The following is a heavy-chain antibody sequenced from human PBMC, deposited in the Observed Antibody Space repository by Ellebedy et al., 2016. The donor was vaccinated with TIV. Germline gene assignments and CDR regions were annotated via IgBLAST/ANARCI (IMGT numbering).Heavy chain of an antibody. CDR1: GFSFRSYG. D-gene: IGHD3-10*01. Sequence: GGSLRLSXVASGFSFRSYGMHWVRQAPGKGLEWVAVIWYDGSSKYYAESMKGRFTISRDNSKNTLYLQMNSLRAEDTAVYYCAHIYGSGSYYNEFFRNDFGMDVWGQGTAVTVSS. V-gene: IGHV3-33*01. J-gene: IGHJ6*02. CDR3: AHIYGSGSYYNEFFRNDFGMDV. CDR2: IWYDGSSK.